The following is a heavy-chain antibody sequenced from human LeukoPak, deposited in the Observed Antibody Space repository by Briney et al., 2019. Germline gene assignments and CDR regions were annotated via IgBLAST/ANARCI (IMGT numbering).Heavy chain of an antibody. CDR1: GFTFSTYG. D-gene: IGHD7-27*01. V-gene: IGHV3-23*01. CDR3: ARDARSPGEA. CDR2: ISPSGDIT. Sequence: GGSLRLSCAASGFTFSTYGMNWVRQAPGKGLEWVSGISPSGDITYYADSVMGRFSISRDNPKSTVSLQMSSLRAEDTALYYCARDARSPGEAWGQGTLVTVSS. J-gene: IGHJ4*02.